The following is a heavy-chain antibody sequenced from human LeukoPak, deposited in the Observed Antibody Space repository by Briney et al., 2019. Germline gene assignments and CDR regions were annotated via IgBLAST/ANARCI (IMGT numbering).Heavy chain of an antibody. V-gene: IGHV3-21*01. CDR1: GFTFSSYS. CDR3: ARDGYSSSWFPYYYYYGMDV. Sequence: GGSLRLSCAASGFTFSSYSMNWVRQAPGKGLEWVSSISSSSSYIYYADSVKGRFTISRDNAKNSLYLQMNSLRAEDTAVYYCARDGYSSSWFPYYYYYGMDVWGQGTTVTVSS. CDR2: ISSSSSYI. J-gene: IGHJ6*02. D-gene: IGHD6-13*01.